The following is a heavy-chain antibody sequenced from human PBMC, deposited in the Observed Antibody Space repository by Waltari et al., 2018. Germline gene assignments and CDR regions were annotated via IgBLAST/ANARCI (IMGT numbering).Heavy chain of an antibody. J-gene: IGHJ4*02. CDR1: GFTFSSHW. V-gene: IGHV3-7*04. CDR3: ARADYGGTADYDY. CDR2: IKEDGIES. Sequence: EVQLVESGGGLVQPGGSLRLSCAASGFTFSSHWMTWVRQAPGKGLEWLANIKEDGIESYYGDSGKGRFTISRDNTKNSLYLQMNSLRVEDTAVYYCARADYGGTADYDYWGQGTQVTVSS. D-gene: IGHD4-17*01.